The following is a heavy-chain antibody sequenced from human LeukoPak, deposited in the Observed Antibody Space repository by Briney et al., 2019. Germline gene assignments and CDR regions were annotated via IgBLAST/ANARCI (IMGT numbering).Heavy chain of an antibody. D-gene: IGHD3-10*01. CDR1: GGTFSSYA. V-gene: IGHV1-46*01. J-gene: IGHJ3*02. Sequence: GASVKVSCKASGGTFSSYAISWVRQAPGQGLEWMGIINPSGGSTSYAQKFQGRVTMTRDMSTSTVYMELSSLRSEDTAVYYCARGRGAFDIWGQGTMVTVSS. CDR2: INPSGGST. CDR3: ARGRGAFDI.